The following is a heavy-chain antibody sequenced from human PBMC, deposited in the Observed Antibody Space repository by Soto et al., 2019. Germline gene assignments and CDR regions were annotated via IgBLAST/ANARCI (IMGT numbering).Heavy chain of an antibody. CDR1: GFSLTTSGVG. V-gene: IGHV2-5*02. D-gene: IGHD3-3*01. CDR2: IYWDDDK. CDR3: AHRILRTVFGLVTTTAIYFDF. J-gene: IGHJ4*02. Sequence: QITLNESGPTVVKPAETLTLTYTFSGFSLTTSGVGVGWIRQSPGKAPEWLALIYWDDDKRYSASLKSRLTITKDTSKNQVFLTMASVDPADTATYYCAHRILRTVFGLVTTTAIYFDFWGQGTPVVVSS.